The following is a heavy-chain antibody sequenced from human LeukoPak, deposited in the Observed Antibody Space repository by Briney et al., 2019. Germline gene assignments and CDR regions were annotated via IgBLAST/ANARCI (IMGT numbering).Heavy chain of an antibody. J-gene: IGHJ6*03. CDR1: GGSISSGSYY. Sequence: SQTLSLTCTVSGGSISSGSYYWSWIRQPAGKGLEWIGRIYTSGSTNYNPSLKSRVTISVDTSKNQFSLKLSSVTAADTAVYYCARGFGEQKEYYYYYYMDVWGKGTTVTISS. D-gene: IGHD3-3*01. V-gene: IGHV4-61*02. CDR2: IYTSGST. CDR3: ARGFGEQKEYYYYYYMDV.